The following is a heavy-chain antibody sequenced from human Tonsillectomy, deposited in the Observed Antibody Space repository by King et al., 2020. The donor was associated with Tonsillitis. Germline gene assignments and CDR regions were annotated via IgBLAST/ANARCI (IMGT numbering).Heavy chain of an antibody. V-gene: IGHV3-30*04. CDR2: ISYDGSNK. J-gene: IGHJ5*02. D-gene: IGHD3-10*01. CDR3: ARDYKKRCHPLDWFDP. Sequence: VQLVESGGGVVQPGRSLGLSCAASGFTFSSYAIHWVRQAPGKGLEWVAVISYDGSNKYYADSVKGRFTISRDNSKNTMYLQMNSLRAEDTAVYYCARDYKKRCHPLDWFDPWGQGTLVTVSS. CDR1: GFTFSSYA.